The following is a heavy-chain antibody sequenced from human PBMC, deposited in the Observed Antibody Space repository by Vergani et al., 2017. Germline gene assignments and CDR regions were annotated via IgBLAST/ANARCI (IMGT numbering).Heavy chain of an antibody. D-gene: IGHD5-18*01. CDR1: GYTFTSYY. J-gene: IGHJ6*02. CDR3: ARDHQTAYYYYYGMDV. Sequence: QVQLVQSGAEVKKPGASVKVSCKASGYTFTSYYMHWVRQAPGQGLEWMGIINPSGGSTSYAQKFQGRVTITADVSTSTAYMELSSLRSEDTAVYYCARDHQTAYYYYYGMDVWGQGTTVTVSS. CDR2: INPSGGST. V-gene: IGHV1-46*01.